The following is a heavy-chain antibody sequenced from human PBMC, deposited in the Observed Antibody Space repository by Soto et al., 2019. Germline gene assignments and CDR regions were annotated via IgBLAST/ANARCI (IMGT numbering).Heavy chain of an antibody. CDR3: ARHPGYYDILTGYTTYYFDY. D-gene: IGHD3-9*01. V-gene: IGHV4-59*08. CDR2: IYYRGNT. CDR1: GGSIGTYY. Sequence: SETLSLTCTVSGGSIGTYYWIWIRQPPGKGLEWIGYIYYRGNTDYNPSLKSRVTISLDTPKNQFSLKLSSVTAADTAVYYCARHPGYYDILTGYTTYYFDYWGQGILVTVSS. J-gene: IGHJ4*02.